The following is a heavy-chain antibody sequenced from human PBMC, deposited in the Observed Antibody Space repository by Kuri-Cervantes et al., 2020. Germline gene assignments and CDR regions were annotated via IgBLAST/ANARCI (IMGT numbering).Heavy chain of an antibody. D-gene: IGHD3-10*01. J-gene: IGHJ5*02. Sequence: SVKVSCKASGGTFSSYAISWVRQAPGQGLEWMGGIILIFGTANYAQKFQGRVTITADESTSTAYMELSSLRSEDTAVYYCAREGITMVRANWFDPWGQGTLVTVSS. CDR3: AREGITMVRANWFDP. CDR1: GGTFSSYA. CDR2: IILIFGTA. V-gene: IGHV1-69*13.